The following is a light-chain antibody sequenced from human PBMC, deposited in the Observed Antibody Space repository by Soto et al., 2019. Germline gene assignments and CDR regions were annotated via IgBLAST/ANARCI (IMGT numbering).Light chain of an antibody. CDR2: DVS. CDR3: CSYAGSPYV. V-gene: IGLV2-11*01. Sequence: QSALTQPRSVSGSPGQSVTISCTGTSSDVGNYNYVSWYQHHPGKAPKLMISDVSKRPSGVPDRFSGSKSGNTASLTISGRQAEDEADYYSCSYAGSPYVFGTGTKLTVL. J-gene: IGLJ1*01. CDR1: SSDVGNYNY.